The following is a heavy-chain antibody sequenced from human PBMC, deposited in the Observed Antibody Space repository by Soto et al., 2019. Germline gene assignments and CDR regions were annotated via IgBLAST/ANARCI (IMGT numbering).Heavy chain of an antibody. J-gene: IGHJ6*02. CDR2: INPNSGGT. D-gene: IGHD6-13*01. Sequence: QVQLVQSGAEVKKPGASVKVSCKASGYTFTGYYMHWVRQAPGQGLEWMGWINPNSGGTNYAQKFQGWVTMTRDTXXSXAXIELSRLRSDDTAVYYCARDRMDSSSWFPYYYYGMDVWGQGTTVTVSS. V-gene: IGHV1-2*04. CDR3: ARDRMDSSSWFPYYYYGMDV. CDR1: GYTFTGYY.